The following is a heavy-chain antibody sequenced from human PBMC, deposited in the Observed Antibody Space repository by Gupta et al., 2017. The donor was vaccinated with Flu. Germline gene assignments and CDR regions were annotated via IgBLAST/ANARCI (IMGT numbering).Heavy chain of an antibody. Sequence: QVQLQESGPGLVKPSQTLSLTCTVSGGSISRGGYYWTWIRQHPGKGLEWIGYIYYSGSTYYNPSLKSRVTISVDTSKNQFSLKLSSVTAADTDVYYCARIKRGEAVGVDYWGQGTLVTVSS. J-gene: IGHJ4*02. CDR2: IYYSGST. CDR3: ARIKRGEAVGVDY. V-gene: IGHV4-31*03. CDR1: GGSISRGGYY. D-gene: IGHD3-16*01.